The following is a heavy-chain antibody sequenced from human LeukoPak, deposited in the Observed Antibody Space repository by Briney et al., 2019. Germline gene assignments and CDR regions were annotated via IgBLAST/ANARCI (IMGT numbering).Heavy chain of an antibody. Sequence: GASVKVSCKASGYTFTGYYMHWVRQAPGKGLEWMGGFDPEDGETIYAQKFQGRVTMTEDTSTDTAYMELSSLRPEDTAVYYCATAQLWFGSRGSFDYWGQGTLVTVSS. D-gene: IGHD3-10*01. CDR1: GYTFTGYY. J-gene: IGHJ4*02. CDR2: FDPEDGET. V-gene: IGHV1-24*01. CDR3: ATAQLWFGSRGSFDY.